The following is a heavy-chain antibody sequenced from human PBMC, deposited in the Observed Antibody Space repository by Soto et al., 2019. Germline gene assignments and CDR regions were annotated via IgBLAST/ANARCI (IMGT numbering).Heavy chain of an antibody. CDR1: GGAFTNYS. D-gene: IGHD2-15*01. CDR3: AIWSNGKPLYSRGRDV. Sequence: QVQLLQSGAEVKKPGSSVKVSCKVSGGAFTNYSLNWVRHAPGQGLEWLGGIIPLHNTSNYSLKLLARGSFPGDLFSITVNMPLSGHTSHDRATNYCAIWSNGKPLYSRGRDVGGQGPTVTV. CDR2: IIPLHNTS. V-gene: IGHV1-69*01. J-gene: IGHJ6*02.